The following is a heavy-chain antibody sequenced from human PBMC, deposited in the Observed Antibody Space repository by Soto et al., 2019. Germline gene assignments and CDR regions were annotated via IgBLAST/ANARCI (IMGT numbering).Heavy chain of an antibody. Sequence: SQTLSLAWALSGDSVSSNSAAWNWIRQSPSRGLEWLGRTYYRSKWYNDYAVSVKSRITINPDTSKNQFSLQLNSVTPEDTAVYYCARDRKDSSGWYDTYFDYWGQGTLVTVSS. CDR3: ARDRKDSSGWYDTYFDY. CDR2: TYYRSKWYN. D-gene: IGHD6-19*01. CDR1: GDSVSSNSAA. J-gene: IGHJ4*02. V-gene: IGHV6-1*01.